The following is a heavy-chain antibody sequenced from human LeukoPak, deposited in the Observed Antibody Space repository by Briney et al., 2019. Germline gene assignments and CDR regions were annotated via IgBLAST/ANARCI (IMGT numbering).Heavy chain of an antibody. V-gene: IGHV3-30*03. Sequence: AGRSLRLSCVASGLTFSNYGMHWVRQAPGKGLEWVTEISFDGSNKHYVDSVKGRFTISRDNSKNTLYLQMNSLSAEDTAVCYCAAYHVSHSESGYWGQGTLVTVSS. CDR3: AAYHVSHSESGY. J-gene: IGHJ4*02. D-gene: IGHD1-14*01. CDR1: GLTFSNYG. CDR2: ISFDGSNK.